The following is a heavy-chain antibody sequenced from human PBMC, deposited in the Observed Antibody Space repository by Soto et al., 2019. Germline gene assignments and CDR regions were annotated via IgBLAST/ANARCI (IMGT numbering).Heavy chain of an antibody. CDR2: IIPISDTT. V-gene: IGHV1-69*01. CDR3: ARSQGSSTSLEIYYYYYYGMDV. Sequence: QVQLVQSGAEVKKPGSSVKVSGKASGGTFSSYAISWVRQAPGQGLERMGGIIPISDTTNYAQKFQGRVTITADESTSTAYMELSSLRSEDTAVYYCARSQGSSTSLEIYYYYYYGMDVWGQGTTVTVSS. J-gene: IGHJ6*02. D-gene: IGHD2-2*01. CDR1: GGTFSSYA.